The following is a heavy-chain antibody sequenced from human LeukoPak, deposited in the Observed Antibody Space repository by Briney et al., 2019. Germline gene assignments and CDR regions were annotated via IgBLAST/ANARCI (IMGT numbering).Heavy chain of an antibody. CDR1: GFTFSSYG. CDR2: ISYDGSNK. Sequence: GGSLRLSCAASGFTFSSYGMHWVRQAPGKGLEWVAVISYDGSNKYYADSVKGRFTISRDNSKNTLYLQMNSLRAEDTAVYYCARDALPFDYVWGSYRHHYFDYWGQGTLVTVSS. V-gene: IGHV3-30*03. J-gene: IGHJ4*02. CDR3: ARDALPFDYVWGSYRHHYFDY. D-gene: IGHD3-16*02.